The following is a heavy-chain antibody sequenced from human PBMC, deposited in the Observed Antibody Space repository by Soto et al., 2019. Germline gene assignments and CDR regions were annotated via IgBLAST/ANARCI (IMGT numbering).Heavy chain of an antibody. CDR2: IIPLLDVT. V-gene: IGHV1-69*08. CDR1: GGTFSTYT. Sequence: QVQLEQSGAEVKKPGSSVKVSCKASGGTFSTYTINWVRQAPGQGLEWMGRIIPLLDVTNNAQRFQGRVTITADKSTSTVYMELTSLTSQDTAVYYCARDSGTVGYDDSWGQGTLVTVSS. J-gene: IGHJ4*02. D-gene: IGHD3-10*01. CDR3: ARDSGTVGYDDS.